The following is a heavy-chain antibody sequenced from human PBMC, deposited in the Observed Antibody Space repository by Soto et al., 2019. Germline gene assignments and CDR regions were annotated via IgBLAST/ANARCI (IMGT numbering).Heavy chain of an antibody. V-gene: IGHV3-30*18. Sequence: GGSLRLSCAASGSTVRSYVMHWVRQAPGKGLEWVAVISYDGSNKYYADSVKGRFTISRDNSRNTLYLQMNSLRAEDTAVYYCAKDGNTVVTLDYWGQGALVTVSS. CDR1: GSTVRSYV. J-gene: IGHJ4*02. D-gene: IGHD2-21*02. CDR3: AKDGNTVVTLDY. CDR2: ISYDGSNK.